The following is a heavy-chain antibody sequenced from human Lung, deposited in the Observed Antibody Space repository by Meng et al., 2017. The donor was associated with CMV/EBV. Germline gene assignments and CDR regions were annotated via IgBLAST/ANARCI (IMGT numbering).Heavy chain of an antibody. CDR1: GFTFSSYW. J-gene: IGHJ3*02. CDR2: IKQDGSEK. Sequence: ESXKIXXAASGFTFSSYWMSWVRQAPGKGLEWVANIKQDGSEKYYVDSVKGRFTISRDNAKNSLYLQMNSLRAEDTAVYYCARDTGYDDAFDIWGQGTMVTVSS. CDR3: ARDTGYDDAFDI. D-gene: IGHD5-12*01. V-gene: IGHV3-7*01.